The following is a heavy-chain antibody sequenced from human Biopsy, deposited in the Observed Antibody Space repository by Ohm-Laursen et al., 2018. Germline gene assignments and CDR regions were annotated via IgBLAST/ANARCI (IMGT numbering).Heavy chain of an antibody. J-gene: IGHJ5*02. CDR3: ARDYDTSGYYYVS. CDR1: GGSISNNNYY. D-gene: IGHD3-22*01. Sequence: SDTLSLTCTVPGGSISNNNYYWGWIRQPPGKGLEWIGSIFYRGSTHYKPSLKSRVNMSVDTSKNQFSLKLNSVTAADTAVYYCARDYDTSGYYYVSWGQGTLVTVSS. V-gene: IGHV4-39*01. CDR2: IFYRGST.